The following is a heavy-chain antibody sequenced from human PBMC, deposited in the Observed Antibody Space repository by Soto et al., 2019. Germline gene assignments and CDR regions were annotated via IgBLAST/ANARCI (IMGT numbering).Heavy chain of an antibody. J-gene: IGHJ4*02. CDR2: ISSSSSTT. CDR3: AKNPQIVLMVYAMESFYYFDY. D-gene: IGHD2-8*01. V-gene: IGHV3-48*01. Sequence: PGGSLRLSCAASGFTFSSYSMNWVRQAPGKGLEWVSYISSSSSTTYYADSVKGRFTISRDNSKNTLYLQMNSLRAEDTAVYYCAKNPQIVLMVYAMESFYYFDYWGQGTLVTVSS. CDR1: GFTFSSYS.